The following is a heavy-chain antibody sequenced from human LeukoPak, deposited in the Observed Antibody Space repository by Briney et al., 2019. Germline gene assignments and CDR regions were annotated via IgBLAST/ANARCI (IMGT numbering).Heavy chain of an antibody. D-gene: IGHD3-22*01. V-gene: IGHV1-3*03. Sequence: ASVKVSCKASGYTFTSYAMHWVRQAPGQRLEWMRWINAGNGNTKYSQEFQGRVTITRDTSASTAYMELSSLRSEDMAVYYCARSLFPYYYDSSGYYGFDYWGQGTLVTVSS. CDR2: INAGNGNT. CDR1: GYTFTSYA. J-gene: IGHJ4*02. CDR3: ARSLFPYYYDSSGYYGFDY.